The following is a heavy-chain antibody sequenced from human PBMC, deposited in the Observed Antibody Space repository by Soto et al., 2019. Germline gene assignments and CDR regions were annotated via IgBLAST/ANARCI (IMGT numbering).Heavy chain of an antibody. D-gene: IGHD2-21*02. J-gene: IGHJ4*02. CDR3: TTRMTAHFDY. CDR1: GFTFSHYT. CDR2: ISDRPTGHT. V-gene: IGHV3-23*01. Sequence: GGSVRLSCVASGFTFSHYTLNWVRRAPGKGLEWVSTISDRPTGHTHYAESVRGRFTISRDDSRDTVFLQMDSLRAEDTAVYYCTTRMTAHFDYWGQGVLVTVSS.